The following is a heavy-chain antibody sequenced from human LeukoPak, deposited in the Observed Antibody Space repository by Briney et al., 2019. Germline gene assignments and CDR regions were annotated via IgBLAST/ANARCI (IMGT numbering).Heavy chain of an antibody. CDR1: GGSISSSNS. CDR3: AREHVWGSYRASYFDY. Sequence: PPQTLSPTCAVSGGSISSSNSWSGVRQPPGKGREWIGEINHSGSTNYNPSLNSRVTISVDNSKNQFSLKLSSVNAADTAVYYCAREHVWGSYRASYFDYWGQGTLVTVSS. D-gene: IGHD3-16*02. J-gene: IGHJ4*02. V-gene: IGHV4-4*03. CDR2: INHSGST.